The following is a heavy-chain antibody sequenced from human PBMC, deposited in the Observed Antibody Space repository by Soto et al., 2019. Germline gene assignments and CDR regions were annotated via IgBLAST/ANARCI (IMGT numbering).Heavy chain of an antibody. J-gene: IGHJ6*02. CDR3: ARGGIVVARGYDYCIDA. D-gene: IGHD1-26*01. Sequence: QVQLVQSGAEVKKPGASVKVSCKASGYTFTSYAMHWVRQAPGQRLEWMGWITAGNGNTKYSQKFQGRVTITRDTCASRAYMELSSLRSEDTAVYYCARGGIVVARGYDYCIDAWGQGTTVTVSS. CDR2: ITAGNGNT. V-gene: IGHV1-3*01. CDR1: GYTFTSYA.